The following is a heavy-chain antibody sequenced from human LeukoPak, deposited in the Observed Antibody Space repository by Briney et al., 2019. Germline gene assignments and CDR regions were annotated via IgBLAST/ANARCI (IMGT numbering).Heavy chain of an antibody. V-gene: IGHV4-59*08. J-gene: IGHJ3*02. Sequence: SSETLSLTCTVSGGSISSYNWSWIRQPPGKGLEWIGDIYYSGSTNYNPSLKSRVTISVDTSKNQFSLKLSSVTAADTAVYYCARHLVYYYDSSGYYYVHAFDIWGQGTMVTVSS. CDR1: GGSISSYN. D-gene: IGHD3-22*01. CDR3: ARHLVYYYDSSGYYYVHAFDI. CDR2: IYYSGST.